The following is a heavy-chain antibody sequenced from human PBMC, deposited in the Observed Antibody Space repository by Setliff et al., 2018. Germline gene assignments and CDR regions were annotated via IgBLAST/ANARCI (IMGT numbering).Heavy chain of an antibody. CDR2: ISGYNGNT. D-gene: IGHD3-10*01. Sequence: ASVKVSCKTSGYTFISYGISWVRQAPGQGLEWMGWISGYNGNTDYAQNFQGRVTMTADTSTSTAYMELRSLTSDDTAVYYCARRPRAVYGSGRRNWFLDYWGQGTLVTVSS. V-gene: IGHV1-18*01. CDR3: ARRPRAVYGSGRRNWFLDY. CDR1: GYTFISYG. J-gene: IGHJ4*02.